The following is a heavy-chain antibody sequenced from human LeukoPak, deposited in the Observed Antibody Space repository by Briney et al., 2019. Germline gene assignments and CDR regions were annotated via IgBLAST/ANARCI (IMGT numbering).Heavy chain of an antibody. CDR1: GFTFSSYE. CDR3: ARETYYYDSSGYSNAFDI. CDR2: ISSSGSTI. D-gene: IGHD3-22*01. J-gene: IGHJ3*02. V-gene: IGHV3-48*03. Sequence: GALRLSCAASGFTFSSYEMNWVRQAPGKGLEWVSYISSSGSTIYYADSVKGRFTISRDNAKNSLYLQMNSLRAEDTAVYYCARETYYYDSSGYSNAFDIWGQGTMVTVSS.